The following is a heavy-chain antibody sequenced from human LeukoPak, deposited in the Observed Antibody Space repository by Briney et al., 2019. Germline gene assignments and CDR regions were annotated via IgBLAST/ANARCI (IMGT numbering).Heavy chain of an antibody. J-gene: IGHJ6*02. V-gene: IGHV4-30-4*01. Sequence: SETLSLTCTVSGGSISSGDYYWSWIRQPPGKGLEWVGYIYYSGSTYYNPSLKSRVTISVDTSKNQFSLKLSSVTAADTAVYYCARVDIAYYYYGMDVWGQGTTVTVSS. CDR2: IYYSGST. D-gene: IGHD5-12*01. CDR1: GGSISSGDYY. CDR3: ARVDIAYYYYGMDV.